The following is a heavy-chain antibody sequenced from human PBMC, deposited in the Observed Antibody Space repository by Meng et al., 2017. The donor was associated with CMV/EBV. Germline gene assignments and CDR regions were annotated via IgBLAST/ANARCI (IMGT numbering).Heavy chain of an antibody. Sequence: VLLGTSAAKLKQPGASMKVSCKASGNTFTGYYMHWVRQAPGQGLEWMGWINPINGGTTYAQKFQGRVTMIRDTSISTAYMELSRLTSDDTAVYYCARGKVATIAGGWFDPWGQGTLVTVSS. CDR1: GNTFTGYY. CDR3: ARGKVATIAGGWFDP. D-gene: IGHD5-12*01. CDR2: INPINGGT. V-gene: IGHV1-2*02. J-gene: IGHJ5*02.